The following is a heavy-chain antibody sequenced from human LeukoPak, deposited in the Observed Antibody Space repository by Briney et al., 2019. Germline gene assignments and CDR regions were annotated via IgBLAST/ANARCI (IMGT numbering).Heavy chain of an antibody. D-gene: IGHD5-24*01. CDR1: GGTFSGYA. CDR2: IIPILGIA. CDR3: ARAPAQRWLQEGDDY. J-gene: IGHJ4*02. V-gene: IGHV1-69*04. Sequence: GASVKVSCKASGGTFSGYAISWVRQAPGQGLEWMGRIIPILGIANYAQKFQGRVTITADKSTSTAYMELSSLRSEDTAVYYCARAPAQRWLQEGDDYWGQGTQVTVSS.